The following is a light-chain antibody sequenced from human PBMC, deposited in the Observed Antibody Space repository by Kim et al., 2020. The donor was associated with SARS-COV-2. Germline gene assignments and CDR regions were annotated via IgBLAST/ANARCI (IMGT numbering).Light chain of an antibody. J-gene: IGLJ3*02. V-gene: IGLV1-47*01. CDR2: NNS. CDR3: ASWDDGLNALV. Sequence: GKRVTIAWSGSSTDIGSNYVYWYQQVPGRAPRQLIFNNSRRPSGVPDRFSGSKSGTAASLAISGLRSEDEADYYCASWDDGLNALVFGGGTQLTVL. CDR1: STDIGSNY.